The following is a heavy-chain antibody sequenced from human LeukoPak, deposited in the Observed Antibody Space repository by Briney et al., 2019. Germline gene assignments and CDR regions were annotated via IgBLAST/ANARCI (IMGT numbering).Heavy chain of an antibody. Sequence: ASVKVSCKASGYTFTSYDTTWVRQATGQGLEWMGRINPNSGDRGYAQKFQGRVTITRNISISTAYMELSSLRSDDTAVYYCATELVGVFETWGQGTTVTVSS. CDR1: GYTFTSYD. CDR3: ATELVGVFET. D-gene: IGHD1-26*01. J-gene: IGHJ3*02. V-gene: IGHV1-8*03. CDR2: INPNSGDR.